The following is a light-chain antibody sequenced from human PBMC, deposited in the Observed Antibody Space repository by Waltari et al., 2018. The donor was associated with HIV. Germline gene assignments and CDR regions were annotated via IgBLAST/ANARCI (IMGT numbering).Light chain of an antibody. Sequence: QSVLRQPPSMSGAPGQRVTLPCSGNTSNIGANYVYWFQHGPHAAPKLFIFSNDRRPSGVPGRVSGSKAGTSAYLAISGLRPEDEADYYCATWDDNLNTYVFGPGTRLSVL. CDR3: ATWDDNLNTYV. CDR1: TSNIGANY. CDR2: SND. J-gene: IGLJ1*01. V-gene: IGLV1-47*01.